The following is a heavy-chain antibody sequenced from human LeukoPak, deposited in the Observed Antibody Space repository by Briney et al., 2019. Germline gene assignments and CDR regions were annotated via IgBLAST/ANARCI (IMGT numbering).Heavy chain of an antibody. CDR1: GFTVSSNY. Sequence: GGSLRLSCAVSGFTVSSNYMSWVRQAPGKGLEWVSIIYSGGYTFYADSVKGRFTISRDNSKNTLYLQMNSLRAEDTAVYYCARTAAGTFFDYSGQGTLVTVSS. D-gene: IGHD6-13*01. CDR2: IYSGGYT. CDR3: ARTAAGTFFDY. V-gene: IGHV3-53*01. J-gene: IGHJ4*02.